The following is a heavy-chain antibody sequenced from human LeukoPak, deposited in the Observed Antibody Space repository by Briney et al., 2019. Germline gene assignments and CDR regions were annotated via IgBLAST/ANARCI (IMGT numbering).Heavy chain of an antibody. CDR3: ARVLRYCSSTSCYNWYFDL. Sequence: SETLSLTCAVSGGSISSSNWWSWVRQPPGKGLEWIGEIYHSGSTNYNPSLKSRVTISVDKSKNQFSLKLSSVTAADTAVYYCARVLRYCSSTSCYNWYFDLWGRGTLVTVSS. CDR1: GGSISSSNW. J-gene: IGHJ2*01. D-gene: IGHD2-2*02. V-gene: IGHV4-4*02. CDR2: IYHSGST.